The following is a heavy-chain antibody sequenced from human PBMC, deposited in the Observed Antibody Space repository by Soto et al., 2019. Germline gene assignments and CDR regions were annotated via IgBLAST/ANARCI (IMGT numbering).Heavy chain of an antibody. CDR1: GFTFSSYS. CDR3: ARGNYVPDY. V-gene: IGHV3-48*01. Sequence: SLRLSCAASGFTFSSYSMNWVRQAPGKGLEWVSYISSSSSTIYYADSVKGRFTISRDNAKNSLYLQMNSLRAEDTAVYYCARGNYVPDYWGQGTLVTVSS. D-gene: IGHD3-16*01. CDR2: ISSSSSTI. J-gene: IGHJ4*02.